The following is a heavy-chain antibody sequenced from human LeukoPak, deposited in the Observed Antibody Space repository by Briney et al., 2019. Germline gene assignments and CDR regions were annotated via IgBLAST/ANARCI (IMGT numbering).Heavy chain of an antibody. CDR3: ARDRGYFVFDY. CDR1: GFTFSRFW. CDR2: IKEDGSDK. D-gene: IGHD3-10*01. J-gene: IGHJ4*02. V-gene: IGHV3-7*01. Sequence: GGSLRLSCAASGFTFSRFWMTWVRQAPGKGLEWVANIKEDGSDKYYVDSVKGRFTVSRDNAKNSLYLQMNGLRDEDTAVYYCARDRGYFVFDYWGQGTLVTVSS.